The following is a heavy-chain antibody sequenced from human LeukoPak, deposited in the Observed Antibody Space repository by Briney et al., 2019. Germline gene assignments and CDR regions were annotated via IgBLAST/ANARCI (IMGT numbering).Heavy chain of an antibody. J-gene: IGHJ4*02. D-gene: IGHD3-9*01. V-gene: IGHV3-48*02. Sequence: GGPRRLSCATSGLTFTDYPINRVRQAPGKGLEWISNIRTTAEGANYAYYADSVKGRVTISRDDAKNTLYLHMNSLRDDDTAVYYCAAGQRYAFDYWGQGILVTVSS. CDR1: GLTFTDYP. CDR2: IRTTAEGANYA. CDR3: AAGQRYAFDY.